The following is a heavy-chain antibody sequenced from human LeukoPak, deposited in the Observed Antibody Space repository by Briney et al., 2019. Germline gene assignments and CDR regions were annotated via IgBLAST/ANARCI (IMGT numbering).Heavy chain of an antibody. CDR2: IYYSGST. J-gene: IGHJ4*02. CDR3: ARGTVTKKDY. CDR1: GGSISSYY. D-gene: IGHD4-17*01. V-gene: IGHV4-59*01. Sequence: PSETLSLTCTVSGGSISSYYWSWIRQPPGKGLEWIGYIYYSGSTNYNPSLKSRVTISVDTSKNQFSLKLSSVTAADTAVYYCARGTVTKKDYWGQGTLVTVSS.